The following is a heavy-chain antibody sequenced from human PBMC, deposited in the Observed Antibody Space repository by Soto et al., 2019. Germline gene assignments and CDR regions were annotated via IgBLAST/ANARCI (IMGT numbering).Heavy chain of an antibody. CDR1: GFTLSDYY. J-gene: IGHJ5*02. CDR2: INWSGSYT. Sequence: GGSLRLSCAASGFTLSDYYMSWIRQAPGKGLEWVSHINWSGSYTNYADSVKGRFTISRDNAKNSLYLQMNSLRVEDTAVYYCARDISGPASGYDWFDTWGQGTLVTVSS. D-gene: IGHD5-18*01. V-gene: IGHV3-11*06. CDR3: ARDISGPASGYDWFDT.